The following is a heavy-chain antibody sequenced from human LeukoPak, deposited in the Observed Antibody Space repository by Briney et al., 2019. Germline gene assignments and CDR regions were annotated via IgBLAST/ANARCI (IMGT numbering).Heavy chain of an antibody. Sequence: ASVKVSCKASGYTFGSDDINWVRQATGQGLEWMGWINPNNGNLGYAQKFQGRVTITRNTPISTAYMELSSLTSEDTAVYYCARITMVRGVIFDWYFDLWGRGTLVTVSS. CDR3: ARITMVRGVIFDWYFDL. V-gene: IGHV1-8*03. CDR1: GYTFGSDD. J-gene: IGHJ2*01. CDR2: INPNNGNL. D-gene: IGHD3-10*01.